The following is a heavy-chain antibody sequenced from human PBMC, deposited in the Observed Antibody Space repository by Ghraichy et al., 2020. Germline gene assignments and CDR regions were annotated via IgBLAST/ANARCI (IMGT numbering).Heavy chain of an antibody. D-gene: IGHD2-15*01. CDR3: ARDCSGGTCYLGTVDF. Sequence: SETLSLTCTVSGGSISSSYWSWIRQPAGKGLEWIGRVYIDGNTNYNPSLKSRVSMSVDTSKNQFSLKMTSVTAADTAVYYCARDCSGGTCYLGTVDFWGWGTLVTVSS. J-gene: IGHJ4*02. V-gene: IGHV4-4*07. CDR2: VYIDGNT. CDR1: GGSISSSY.